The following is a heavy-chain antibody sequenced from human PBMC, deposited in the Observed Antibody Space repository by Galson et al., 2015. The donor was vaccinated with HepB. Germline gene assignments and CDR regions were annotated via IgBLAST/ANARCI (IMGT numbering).Heavy chain of an antibody. D-gene: IGHD6-13*01. V-gene: IGHV1-18*01. J-gene: IGHJ6*02. CDR2: INAGNGNT. Sequence: QSGAEVKKPGESLKISCKASGYTFTSYGISWVRQAPGQGLEWMGWINAGNGNTKYSQKFQGRVTITRDTSASTAYMELSSLRSEDTAVYYCARAKNRIAAAGTSFGNYYYGMDVWGQGTTVTVSS. CDR3: ARAKNRIAAAGTSFGNYYYGMDV. CDR1: GYTFTSYG.